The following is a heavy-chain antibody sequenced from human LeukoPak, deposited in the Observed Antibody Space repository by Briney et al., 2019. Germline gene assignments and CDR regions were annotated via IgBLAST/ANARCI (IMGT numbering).Heavy chain of an antibody. CDR3: ARFGPSGYDYYYYYGMDV. D-gene: IGHD5-12*01. CDR2: IYYSGST. J-gene: IGHJ6*02. Sequence: SETLSLTCTVSGGSISSYYWSWIRQPPGKGLEWIGYIYYSGSTNYNPSLKSRVTISVDTSKNQFSLKLSSVTAADTAVYYCARFGPSGYDYYYYYGMDVWGQGTTVTVSS. V-gene: IGHV4-59*01. CDR1: GGSISSYY.